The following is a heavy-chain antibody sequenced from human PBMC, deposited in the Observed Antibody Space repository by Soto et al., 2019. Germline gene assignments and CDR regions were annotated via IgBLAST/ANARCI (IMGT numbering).Heavy chain of an antibody. CDR1: GYSFTSYW. J-gene: IGHJ6*02. Sequence: PGESLKISCKGSGYSFTSYWISWVRQMPGKGLEWMGRIDPSDSYTNYSPSFQGHVTISADKSIGTAYLQWSSLKASDTAMYYCSRLNYYYDSSGYSPLRFADVWGQGTTVTVSS. CDR3: SRLNYYYDSSGYSPLRFADV. V-gene: IGHV5-10-1*01. D-gene: IGHD3-22*01. CDR2: IDPSDSYT.